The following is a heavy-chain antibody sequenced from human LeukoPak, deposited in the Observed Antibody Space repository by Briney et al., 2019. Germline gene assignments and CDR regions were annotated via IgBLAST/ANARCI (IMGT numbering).Heavy chain of an antibody. Sequence: GGSLTLSCAASGFTFSMYAMHWVRQAPGKGLEYVSAISSDGGSTYYANSVKGRFTISRDNSKNTLYLQMGSLRAEDMAVYYCVNYGMDVWGQGTTVTVSS. CDR1: GFTFSMYA. J-gene: IGHJ6*02. V-gene: IGHV3-64*01. CDR2: ISSDGGST. CDR3: VNYGMDV.